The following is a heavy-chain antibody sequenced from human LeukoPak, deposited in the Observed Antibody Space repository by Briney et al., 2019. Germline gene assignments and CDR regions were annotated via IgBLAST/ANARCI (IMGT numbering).Heavy chain of an antibody. D-gene: IGHD3-22*01. CDR2: ISSSSSYI. Sequence: GGSLRLSCAASGFTFSSYSMNWVRQAPGKGLEWVSSISSSSSYIYYADSVKGRFTISRDNAKNSLYLQMNSLRAEDTAVYYCAKPITMIVVVITPFDYWGQGTLVTVSS. CDR1: GFTFSSYS. J-gene: IGHJ4*02. CDR3: AKPITMIVVVITPFDY. V-gene: IGHV3-21*04.